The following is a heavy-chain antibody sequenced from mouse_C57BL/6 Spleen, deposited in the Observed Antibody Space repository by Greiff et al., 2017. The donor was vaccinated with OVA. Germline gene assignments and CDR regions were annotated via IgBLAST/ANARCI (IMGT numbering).Heavy chain of an antibody. Sequence: VKLMESGPGLVQPSQSLSITCTVSGFSLTSYGVHWVRQPPGKGLEWLGVIWSGGSTDYNAAFISRLSISKDKSKSQVFFKMNSLQADDTAIYYCAKLAYYSNFYAMDYWGQGTSVTVSS. V-gene: IGHV2-4*01. CDR2: IWSGGST. D-gene: IGHD2-5*01. J-gene: IGHJ4*01. CDR1: GFSLTSYG. CDR3: AKLAYYSNFYAMDY.